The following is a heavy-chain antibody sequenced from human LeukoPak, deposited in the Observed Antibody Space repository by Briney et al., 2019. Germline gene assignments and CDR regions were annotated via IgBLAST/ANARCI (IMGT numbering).Heavy chain of an antibody. D-gene: IGHD1-26*01. Sequence: ASVKVSCKASGYTFTSYYMHWVRQAPGQGLEWMGIITPSGGSTSYAQKFQGRVTRTRDTSTSTVYMERSSLRSEDTAVYYCVRDLTGGEHRAPTSFDYWGQGTLVTVSS. CDR2: ITPSGGST. CDR1: GYTFTSYY. V-gene: IGHV1-46*01. J-gene: IGHJ4*02. CDR3: VRDLTGGEHRAPTSFDY.